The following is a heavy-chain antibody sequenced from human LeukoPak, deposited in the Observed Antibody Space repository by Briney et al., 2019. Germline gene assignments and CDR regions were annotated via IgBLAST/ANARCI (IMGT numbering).Heavy chain of an antibody. J-gene: IGHJ4*02. CDR2: IKQDGSEK. CDR1: GFTFSLYW. CDR3: AGGTGFIIKD. D-gene: IGHD3-9*01. Sequence: GGSLRLSCAASGFTFSLYWMNWVRRAPGKGLEWVADIKQDGSEKNYVDSVKGRFTISRDNAKNSLYLQMNNLRVEDTAMYYCAGGTGFIIKDWGQGTLVTVSS. V-gene: IGHV3-7*03.